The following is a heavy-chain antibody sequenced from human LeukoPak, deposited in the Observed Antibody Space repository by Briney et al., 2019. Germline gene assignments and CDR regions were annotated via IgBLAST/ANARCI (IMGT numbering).Heavy chain of an antibody. Sequence: PGGSLRLSCAASGFTFNTYTMNWVRQDPGKGLEWVSSISSSSSYIYYADSMKGRFTISRDTAKNPLYLQMNSLRAEDTAVYYCARGLYYYDSSGYPFDYWGQGTLVTVSS. CDR1: GFTFNTYT. D-gene: IGHD3-22*01. CDR3: ARGLYYYDSSGYPFDY. CDR2: ISSSSSYI. J-gene: IGHJ4*02. V-gene: IGHV3-21*01.